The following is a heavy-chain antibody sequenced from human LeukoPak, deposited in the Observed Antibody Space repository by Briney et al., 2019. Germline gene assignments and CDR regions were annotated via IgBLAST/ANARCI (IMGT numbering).Heavy chain of an antibody. D-gene: IGHD3-10*01. CDR3: AKWRSSGSYDY. V-gene: IGHV3-23*01. CDR2: IAGSTSGT. J-gene: IGHJ4*02. CDR1: GFTFSNYA. Sequence: PGGSLRLSCAASGFTFSNYAMTWVRQAPGKGLEWVSTIAGSTSGTSYADSVKGRFTISRDNSKNTLYLQMNSLRAEDTALYYCAKWRSSGSYDYWGQGTLVIVSS.